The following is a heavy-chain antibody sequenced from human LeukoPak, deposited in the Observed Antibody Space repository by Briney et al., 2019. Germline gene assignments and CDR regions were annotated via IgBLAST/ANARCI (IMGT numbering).Heavy chain of an antibody. Sequence: PGGSLRLSCAASGFTFSSYGMHWVRQAPGKGLEWVAFIRHDGSNKYYADSVKGRFTISRDNSKNTLYLQMNSLKTEDTAVYYCTTVSPLLWFGELNYWGQGTLVTVSS. D-gene: IGHD3-10*01. CDR1: GFTFSSYG. CDR3: TTVSPLLWFGELNY. V-gene: IGHV3-30*02. J-gene: IGHJ4*02. CDR2: IRHDGSNK.